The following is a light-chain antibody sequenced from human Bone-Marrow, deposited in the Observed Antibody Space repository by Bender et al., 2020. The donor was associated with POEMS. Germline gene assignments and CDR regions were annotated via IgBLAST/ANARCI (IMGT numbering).Light chain of an antibody. CDR3: QSSDGRGIVL. V-gene: IGLV3-21*02. CDR2: GDT. CDR1: NIRSKT. J-gene: IGLJ2*01. Sequence: SYVLTQPPSVSVAPGQTARITCGGNNIRSKTVHWYQQKPGQAPVLVVYGDTDRPSGIPERFSGSSSGSMVTLTISAVQAEDEADYYCQSSDGRGIVLFGGGTELTVL.